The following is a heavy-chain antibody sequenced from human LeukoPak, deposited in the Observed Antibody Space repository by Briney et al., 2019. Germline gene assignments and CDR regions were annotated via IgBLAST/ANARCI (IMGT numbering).Heavy chain of an antibody. CDR2: IIPIFGTA. D-gene: IGHD4-11*01. CDR3: ASIPATTVTPYYYYGMDV. J-gene: IGHJ6*02. CDR1: GGTFSSYA. V-gene: IGHV1-69*13. Sequence: VASVKVSCKASGGTFSSYAISWVRQAPGQGLEWMGGIIPIFGTANYAQKFQGRVTITADESTSTAYMELSSLRSEDTAVYYCASIPATTVTPYYYYGMDVWGQGTTVTVSS.